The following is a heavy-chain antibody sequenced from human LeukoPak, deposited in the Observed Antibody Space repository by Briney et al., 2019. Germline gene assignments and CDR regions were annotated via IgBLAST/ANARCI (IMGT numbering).Heavy chain of an antibody. Sequence: GGSLRLSCAASGFTFSSYAMSWVRQAPGKGLEWVSGISGSGDNTYYADSVKGRFTISRDNSKNTLYLQMNSLRAEDTAVYYCAKVDYDFWSGYYGFDYWGQGTLVTVSS. CDR1: GFTFSSYA. V-gene: IGHV3-23*01. D-gene: IGHD3-3*01. CDR3: AKVDYDFWSGYYGFDY. CDR2: ISGSGDNT. J-gene: IGHJ4*02.